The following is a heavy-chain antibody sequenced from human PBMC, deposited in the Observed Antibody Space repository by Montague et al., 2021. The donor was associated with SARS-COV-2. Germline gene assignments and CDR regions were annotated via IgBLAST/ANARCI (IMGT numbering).Heavy chain of an antibody. Sequence: SETLSLTCTVSGDSMNNYYWSWIRQPPGKGLEWMGYINYSGSTHXNPSLQSRVTLSKDTSKNQFSLRLTSVTAADTAMYFCARAPIYRSSWYAYFDYWGQGTLVTVSS. CDR3: ARAPIYRSSWYAYFDY. CDR2: INYSGST. CDR1: GDSMNNYY. J-gene: IGHJ4*02. V-gene: IGHV4-59*01. D-gene: IGHD6-13*01.